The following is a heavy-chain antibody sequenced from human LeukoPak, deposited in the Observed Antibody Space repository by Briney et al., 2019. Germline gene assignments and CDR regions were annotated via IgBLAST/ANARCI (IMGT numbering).Heavy chain of an antibody. V-gene: IGHV3-30*02. D-gene: IGHD5-12*01. CDR3: ARDRSGDIVATITLDY. CDR1: GFTFSSYG. J-gene: IGHJ4*02. Sequence: PGGSLRLSCAASGFTFSSYGMHWVRQAPGKGLEWVAFIRYDGSNKYYADSVKGRFTISRDNSKNTLYLQMNSLRAEDTAVYYYARDRSGDIVATITLDYWGQGTLVTVSS. CDR2: IRYDGSNK.